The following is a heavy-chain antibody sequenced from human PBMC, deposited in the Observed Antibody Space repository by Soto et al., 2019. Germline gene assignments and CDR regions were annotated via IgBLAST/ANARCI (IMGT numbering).Heavy chain of an antibody. CDR2: INPSGGST. CDR3: AREEQLVRRWFDP. Sequence: ASVKVSCKASGYTFTSYYMHWVRQAPGQGLEWMGIINPSGGSTSYAQKFQGRITMTRDTSTSTVYMELSSLRSEDTAVYYRAREEQLVRRWFDPWGQGTLVTVSS. J-gene: IGHJ5*02. CDR1: GYTFTSYY. V-gene: IGHV1-46*03. D-gene: IGHD6-13*01.